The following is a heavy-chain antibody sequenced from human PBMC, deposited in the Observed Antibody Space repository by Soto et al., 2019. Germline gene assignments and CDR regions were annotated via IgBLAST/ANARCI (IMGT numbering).Heavy chain of an antibody. J-gene: IGHJ3*02. CDR2: IFYSGSN. D-gene: IGHD6-13*01. Sequence: SETLSLTCTVSGGSISGGFHSWSWIRQPPGKGLEWIGYIFYSGSNNYNPSLKSRVTISVDTSKNQFSLKLSSVTVADTAVYYCARERWDAFDIWGQGTMVTVSS. V-gene: IGHV4-61*01. CDR3: ARERWDAFDI. CDR1: GGSISGGFHS.